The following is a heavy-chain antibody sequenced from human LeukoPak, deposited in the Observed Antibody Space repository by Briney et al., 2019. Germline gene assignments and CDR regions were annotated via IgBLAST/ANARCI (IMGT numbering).Heavy chain of an antibody. Sequence: ASVKVSCKASGGTFSSYAISWVRQAPGQGLERMGWISAYNGNTNYAQKLQGRVTMTTDTSTSTAYMELRSLRSDDTAVYYCARDLVSGYGWIVGATTVDYWGQGTLVTVSS. J-gene: IGHJ4*02. CDR2: ISAYNGNT. CDR1: GGTFSSYA. V-gene: IGHV1-18*01. CDR3: ARDLVSGYGWIVGATTVDY. D-gene: IGHD1-26*01.